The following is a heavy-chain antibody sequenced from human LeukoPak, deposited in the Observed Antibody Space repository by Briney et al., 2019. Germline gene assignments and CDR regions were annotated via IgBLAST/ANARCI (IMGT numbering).Heavy chain of an antibody. CDR1: GYTFTGYY. CDR3: ARDLGYYYDSSGYYENWFDP. J-gene: IGHJ5*02. Sequence: GASVKVSCKASGYTFTGYYMHWVRQAPGQGLEWMGRINPNSGGTNYAQKFQGRVTMTRDTSISTAYMEQSRLRSDDTAVYYCARDLGYYYDSSGYYENWFDPWGQGTLVTVSS. CDR2: INPNSGGT. V-gene: IGHV1-2*06. D-gene: IGHD3-22*01.